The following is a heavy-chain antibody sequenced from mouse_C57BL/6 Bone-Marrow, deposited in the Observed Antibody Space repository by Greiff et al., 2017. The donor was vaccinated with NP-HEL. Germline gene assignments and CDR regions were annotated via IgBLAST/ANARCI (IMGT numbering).Heavy chain of an antibody. CDR1: GYTFTDYN. V-gene: IGHV1-18*01. CDR3: ARRGYGSSTEYFDY. J-gene: IGHJ2*01. CDR2: INPNNGGT. Sequence: EVQLQQSGPELVKPGASVKIPCKASGYTFTDYNMDWVKQSHGKSLEWIGDINPNNGGTIYNQKFKGKATLTVDKSSSTAYMELRSLTSEDTAVYYCARRGYGSSTEYFDYWGQGTTLTVSS. D-gene: IGHD1-1*01.